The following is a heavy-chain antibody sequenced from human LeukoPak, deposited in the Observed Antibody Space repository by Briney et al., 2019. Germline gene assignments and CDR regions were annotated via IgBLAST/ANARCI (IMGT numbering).Heavy chain of an antibody. CDR2: IYYTGSGTT. CDR3: ARHRNGFLF. CDR1: GGSIGSSPYY. J-gene: IGHJ3*01. D-gene: IGHD1-14*01. Sequence: SETLSLTCTVSGGSIGSSPYYWVWIRQPPGKGLEWIGSIYYTGSGTTYYNPSLKSRVTISVDTSENQFSLNLTSVTAADTAVYFCARHRNGFLFWGQGIMVTVSS. V-gene: IGHV4-39*01.